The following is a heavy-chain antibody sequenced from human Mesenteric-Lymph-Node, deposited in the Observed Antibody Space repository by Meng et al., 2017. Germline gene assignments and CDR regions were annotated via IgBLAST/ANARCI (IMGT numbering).Heavy chain of an antibody. CDR3: ARVPPQQLTVSSFYQGIDV. CDR1: GGSISETTYY. CDR2: VYYSGST. D-gene: IGHD4-17*01. J-gene: IGHJ6*02. V-gene: IGHV4-39*07. Sequence: ERGGWGPGRVRRAGTLSLTCCVSGGSISETTYYWTWMRQPPGKGLEWIGSVYYSGSTYYNPSLTSRLAISVDTSKNQFSLKLSYMTAADTAVYYCARVPPQQLTVSSFYQGIDVWGQGTTVTVSS.